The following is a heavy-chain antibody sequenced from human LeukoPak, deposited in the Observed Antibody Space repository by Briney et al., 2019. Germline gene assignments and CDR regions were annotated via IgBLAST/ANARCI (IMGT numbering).Heavy chain of an antibody. CDR2: IYYSGST. V-gene: IGHV4-39*07. CDR3: ARESQYYYYYYMDV. CDR1: GGSISSSDYY. J-gene: IGHJ6*03. Sequence: SKTLSLTCTVSGGSISSSDYYWGWIRQPPGKGLEWIANIYYSGSTYYNPSLKSRVTISVDTSKNQFSLKLSSVTAADTAVYYCARESQYYYYYYMDVWGKGTTVTVSS.